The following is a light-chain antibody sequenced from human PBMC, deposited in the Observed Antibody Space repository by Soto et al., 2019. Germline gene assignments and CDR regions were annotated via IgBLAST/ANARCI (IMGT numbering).Light chain of an antibody. CDR3: KSYAGSNTYV. V-gene: IGLV2-8*01. J-gene: IGLJ1*01. CDR1: KSDIGVYDF. CDR2: EVV. Sequence: QSALTQPPSASGSPGQSVTIYCTGTKSDIGVYDFVSWYQHHPGKAPRLIIYEVVQRPSGVPDRFSGSKSGNTASLTVSGLQAADEADYFCKSYAGSNTYVFGSGTKLTV.